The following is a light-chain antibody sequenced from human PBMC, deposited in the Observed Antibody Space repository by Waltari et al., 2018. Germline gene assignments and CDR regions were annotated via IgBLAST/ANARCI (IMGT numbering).Light chain of an antibody. Sequence: EIVLTQSPVTLSLSAGARATLSCRASESVFNYLAWYQQKPGQSPRLLIYDTSTRATGIPARFSGSGSGTDFTLTISNLEAEDFALYYCQQGSILPLTFGGGTKVEIK. V-gene: IGKV3-11*01. J-gene: IGKJ4*01. CDR2: DTS. CDR3: QQGSILPLT. CDR1: ESVFNY.